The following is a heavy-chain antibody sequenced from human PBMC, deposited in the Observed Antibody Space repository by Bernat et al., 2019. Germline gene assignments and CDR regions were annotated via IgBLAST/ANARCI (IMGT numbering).Heavy chain of an antibody. CDR3: VKALGSAAAAGRFANFDF. D-gene: IGHD6-13*01. CDR2: ISGRGEST. J-gene: IGHJ4*02. CDR1: KFTFSSYA. Sequence: LLESGGGLVQPGGSLRLSCAPSKFTFSSYAMSWVRQAPGKGLEWVSGISGRGESTYYADSVKGRFNITRDNSRNMLYLQMNSLGVDDTAVYLCVKALGSAAAAGRFANFDFWGQGTLVTVSS. V-gene: IGHV3-23*01.